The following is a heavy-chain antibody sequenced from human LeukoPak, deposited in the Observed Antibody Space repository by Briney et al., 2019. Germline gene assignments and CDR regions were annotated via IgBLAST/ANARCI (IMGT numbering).Heavy chain of an antibody. J-gene: IGHJ4*02. Sequence: GGSLRLSCAASGFTFSSYEMNWVRQAPGKGLEWVSYISSSGSTIYYADSVKGRFTISRDNAKNSLYLQMNSLRAEDTAVYYCARTTGYPVPFFDYWGQGTLVTVSS. CDR2: ISSSGSTI. CDR1: GFTFSSYE. D-gene: IGHD5-18*01. CDR3: ARTTGYPVPFFDY. V-gene: IGHV3-48*03.